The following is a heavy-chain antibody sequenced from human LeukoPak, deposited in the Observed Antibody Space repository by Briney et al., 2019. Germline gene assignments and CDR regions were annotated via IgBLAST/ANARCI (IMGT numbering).Heavy chain of an antibody. CDR2: IYYSGST. CDR3: ARDGQSSSWYYGPTERHYYYYMDV. J-gene: IGHJ6*03. Sequence: SETLSLTCTVSDGSISSYYWSWIRQPPGKGLEWIGYIYYSGSTNYNPSLKGRVTISVDTSKNQFSLKLRSVAAADTAVYYCARDGQSSSWYYGPTERHYYYYMDVWGKGTTVTVSS. D-gene: IGHD6-13*01. V-gene: IGHV4-59*01. CDR1: DGSISSYY.